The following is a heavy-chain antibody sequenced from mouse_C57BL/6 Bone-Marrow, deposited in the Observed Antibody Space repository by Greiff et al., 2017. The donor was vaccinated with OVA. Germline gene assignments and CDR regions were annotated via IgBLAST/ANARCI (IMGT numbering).Heavy chain of an antibody. CDR3: AIFWGSFYWYFDV. CDR2: IDPANGNT. J-gene: IGHJ1*03. D-gene: IGHD4-1*01. V-gene: IGHV14-3*01. CDR1: GFNIKNTY. Sequence: VQLKESVAELVRPGASVKLSCTASGFNIKNTYMHWVKQRPEQGLEWIGRIDPANGNTKYAPKFQGKATITADTSSNTAYLQLSSLTSEDTAIYYCAIFWGSFYWYFDVWGTGTTVTVSS.